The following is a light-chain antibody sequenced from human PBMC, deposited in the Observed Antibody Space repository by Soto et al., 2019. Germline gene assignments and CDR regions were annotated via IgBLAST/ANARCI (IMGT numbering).Light chain of an antibody. CDR1: QSVSSNY. CDR2: GAS. V-gene: IGKV3-20*01. Sequence: ESVLTQSPGTLSLSPGERATLSCRASQSVSSNYLGCYQQKPGQAPRLLIYGASSRATGIPDRFSGSGSGTDFTLTISRLEPEDFAVYYCQQYGSSPLITFGQGTRLEIK. J-gene: IGKJ5*01. CDR3: QQYGSSPLIT.